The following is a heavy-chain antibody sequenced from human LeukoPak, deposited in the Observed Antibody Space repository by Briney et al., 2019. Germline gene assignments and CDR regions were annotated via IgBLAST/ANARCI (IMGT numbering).Heavy chain of an antibody. CDR3: ARVVAAAGTSWFDP. J-gene: IGHJ5*02. V-gene: IGHV4-59*01. D-gene: IGHD6-13*01. CDR2: IYYSGST. Sequence: SETLSLTCTVSGGSINNYYWSWIRQPPGKGLEWIGYIYYSGSTNYNPSLKSRVTISVDTSKNQFSLKLSSVTAADTAVYYCARVVAAAGTSWFDPWGQGTLVTVSS. CDR1: GGSINNYY.